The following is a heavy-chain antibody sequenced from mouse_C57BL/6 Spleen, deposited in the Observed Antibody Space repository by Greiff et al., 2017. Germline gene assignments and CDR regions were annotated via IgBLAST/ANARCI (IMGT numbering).Heavy chain of an antibody. V-gene: IGHV1-85*01. Sequence: VQLQQSGPGLVKPGASVKLSCKASGFTFTSYDINWVKQRPGQGLEWIGWIYPRDGSTKYNDKVKGKATLTVYTASSTAYVELHSLTSKDAAVYFCARGADSPGWGTGTTVTVSS. CDR3: ARGADSPG. CDR2: IYPRDGST. J-gene: IGHJ1*03. CDR1: GFTFTSYD.